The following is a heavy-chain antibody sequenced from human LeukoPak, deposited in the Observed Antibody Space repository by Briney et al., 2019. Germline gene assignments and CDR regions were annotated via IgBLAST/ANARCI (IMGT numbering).Heavy chain of an antibody. V-gene: IGHV1-8*01. Sequence: GASVKVSCKASGYTFTSYDINWVRQATGQGLEWMGWMNPNSGNTGYAQKFQGRVTMTRNTSISTAYMELSGLRSEDTAVYYCARGRPLNLLRFLEWSRRWFDPWGQGTLVTVSS. CDR3: ARGRPLNLLRFLEWSRRWFDP. CDR1: GYTFTSYD. D-gene: IGHD3-3*01. J-gene: IGHJ5*02. CDR2: MNPNSGNT.